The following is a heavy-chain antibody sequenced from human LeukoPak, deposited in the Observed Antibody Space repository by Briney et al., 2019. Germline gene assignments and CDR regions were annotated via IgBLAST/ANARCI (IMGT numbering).Heavy chain of an antibody. Sequence: SVKVSCKASGGTFSSYAISWVRQAPGQGLEWMGGIIPIFGTANYAQKFQGRVTITADEATSTAYMELSSLRSEDTAVYYCARDKVGFFGVVIYYYYMDVWGKGTTVTVSS. V-gene: IGHV1-69*13. CDR3: ARDKVGFFGVVIYYYYMDV. CDR2: IIPIFGTA. CDR1: GGTFSSYA. D-gene: IGHD3-3*01. J-gene: IGHJ6*03.